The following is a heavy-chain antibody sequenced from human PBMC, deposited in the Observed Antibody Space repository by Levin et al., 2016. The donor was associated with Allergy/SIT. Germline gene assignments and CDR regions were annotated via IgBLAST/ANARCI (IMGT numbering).Heavy chain of an antibody. Sequence: GESLKISCAASGFSFKNVWMSWVRQTPGKGLEWVGRIRTIFDGVTADYAAPVKGRFTISRDDSKNILYVQMNRLKTEDTAVYYCTTLNIAWDRSAYYDYWGQGILVTVSS. J-gene: IGHJ4*02. V-gene: IGHV3-15*01. CDR1: GFSFKNVW. CDR3: TTLNIAWDRSAYYDY. CDR2: IRTIFDGVTA. D-gene: IGHD3-22*01.